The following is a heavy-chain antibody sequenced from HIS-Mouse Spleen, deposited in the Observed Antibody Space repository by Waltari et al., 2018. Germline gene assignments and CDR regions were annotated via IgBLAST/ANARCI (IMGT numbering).Heavy chain of an antibody. Sequence: QLQLQESGPGLVKPSETLSLTCTVSGGSISSSSYYWGWIRQPPGKGLEWIGSIYYSGGTYYNPSLKSRVTISETSKNQFSLKLSSVTAADTAVYYCAREIPYSSSWYDWYFDLWGRGTLVTVSS. CDR2: IYYSGGT. CDR3: AREIPYSSSWYDWYFDL. D-gene: IGHD6-13*01. CDR1: GGSISSSSYY. V-gene: IGHV4-39*07. J-gene: IGHJ2*01.